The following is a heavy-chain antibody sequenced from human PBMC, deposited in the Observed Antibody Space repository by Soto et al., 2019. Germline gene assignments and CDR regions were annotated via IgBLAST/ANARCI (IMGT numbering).Heavy chain of an antibody. J-gene: IGHJ4*02. V-gene: IGHV1-8*01. CDR2: MNPNSGNT. CDR1: GYTFTNYD. D-gene: IGHD6-19*01. Sequence: GASVKVSCKASGYTFTNYDINWVRQATGQGLEWMGWMNPNSGNTGFAQKFQCSFTMTSNTSISTAYMEMSSLRSEDTAVYFCARGHGRGYSSDWYFDYWSQGTLVTVSS. CDR3: ARGHGRGYSSDWYFDY.